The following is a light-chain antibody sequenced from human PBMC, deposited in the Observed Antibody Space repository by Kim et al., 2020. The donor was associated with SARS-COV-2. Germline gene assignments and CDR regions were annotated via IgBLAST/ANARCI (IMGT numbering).Light chain of an antibody. CDR3: SSHTSSSTWV. V-gene: IGLV2-14*04. J-gene: IGLJ3*02. Sequence: GHSITISCTGTSSDVGGYNFGAWSQQHPGKAPKLMIYDVSMRPSGVSTRFSGSKSGNTASLTISGLQAEDEADYYCSSHTSSSTWVFGGGTKLTVL. CDR1: SSDVGGYNF. CDR2: DVS.